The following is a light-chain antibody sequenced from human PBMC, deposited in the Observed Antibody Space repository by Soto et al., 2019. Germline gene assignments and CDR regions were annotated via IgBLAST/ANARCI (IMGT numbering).Light chain of an antibody. CDR2: GAS. CDR1: ESVTSSY. Sequence: EIVLAQSPGTLSLSPGERATLSCRASESVTSSYLAWYQHKPGQAPRLLIYGASGRATGIPDRFTGSGSGTDFTITITRLEPEDFAVYYCQHYGPSPAYTFGHGTKLEIK. J-gene: IGKJ2*01. V-gene: IGKV3-20*01. CDR3: QHYGPSPAYT.